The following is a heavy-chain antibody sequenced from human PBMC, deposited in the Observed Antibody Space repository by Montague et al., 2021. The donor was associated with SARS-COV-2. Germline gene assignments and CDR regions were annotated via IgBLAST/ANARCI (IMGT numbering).Heavy chain of an antibody. D-gene: IGHD2-15*01. CDR3: ARRSLGYCSGGGCYSAFDP. V-gene: IGHV4-59*01. CDR2: IYYSGST. CDR1: GGSISSYY. Sequence: SETRSLTCTVSGGSISSYYWSWIRQPLGKGLEWIGYIYYSGSTNYNPSLKSRVTISVDTSKNQFSLKLSSVTAADTAVYYCARRSLGYCSGGGCYSAFDPWGQGTLVTVSS. J-gene: IGHJ5*02.